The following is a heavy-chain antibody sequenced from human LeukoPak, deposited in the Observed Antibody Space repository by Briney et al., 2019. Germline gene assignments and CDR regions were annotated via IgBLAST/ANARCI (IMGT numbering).Heavy chain of an antibody. CDR3: AKGRGTAVTSAANY. CDR1: GFTFSSYA. CDR2: ISGSGDNT. V-gene: IGHV3-23*01. J-gene: IGHJ4*02. D-gene: IGHD4-17*01. Sequence: GRSLRLSCAASGFTFSSYAMSWVRQAPGKGLEWVSSISGSGDNTYYADSVKDRFSISRDNSKTTMSLQVTSLRAEDTAVYYCAKGRGTAVTSAANYWGQGTLVTVSS.